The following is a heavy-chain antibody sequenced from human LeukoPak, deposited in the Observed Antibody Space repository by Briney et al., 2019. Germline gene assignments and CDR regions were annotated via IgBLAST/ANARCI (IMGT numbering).Heavy chain of an antibody. V-gene: IGHV4-59*01. J-gene: IGHJ5*02. D-gene: IGHD3-22*01. CDR1: GGSISSYY. CDR2: IYYTGST. CDR3: ARGSQNYYESSGSPFDP. Sequence: SETLSLTCIVSGGSISSYYWSWIRQPPGKGLEWIGYIYYTGSTNYNPSLKSRVTMSVDTSKNQFSLKLRTVTAADTAVYYCARGSQNYYESSGSPFDPWGQGILVTVSS.